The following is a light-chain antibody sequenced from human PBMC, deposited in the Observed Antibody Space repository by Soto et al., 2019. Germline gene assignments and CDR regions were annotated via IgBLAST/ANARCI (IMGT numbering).Light chain of an antibody. CDR3: QQYNNWRKT. V-gene: IGKV3-15*01. CDR2: GAS. CDR1: QSVSSN. Sequence: EIVMTQSPATLSVSPGERATLSCRASQSVSSNLAWYQQKPGQAPRLLIYGASTRDTGIPARFSGSGSGTEFTLTISSLQSEDFAVYYCQQYNNWRKTFGQG. J-gene: IGKJ1*01.